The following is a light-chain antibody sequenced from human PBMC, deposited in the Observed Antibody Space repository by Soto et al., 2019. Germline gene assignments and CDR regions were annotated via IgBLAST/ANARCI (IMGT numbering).Light chain of an antibody. CDR3: QQYNSWPLT. V-gene: IGKV3-15*01. CDR1: QSVSSN. CDR2: GAS. J-gene: IGKJ4*01. Sequence: EIVMPQSPATLSVSPGERATLSCRASQSVSSNLAWYQQKPGQAPRLLIYGASTRATGIPARFSGSGSGTEFTLTISSLQSEDFAVYYCQQYNSWPLTFGGGTKVDI.